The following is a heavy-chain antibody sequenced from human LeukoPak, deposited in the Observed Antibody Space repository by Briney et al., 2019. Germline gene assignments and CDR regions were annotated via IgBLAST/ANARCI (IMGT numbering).Heavy chain of an antibody. D-gene: IGHD6-13*01. V-gene: IGHV3-7*01. Sequence: GGSLRLSCAASGFTFSSYWMSWVRQAPGKGLEWVANIKQDGSEKYYVDSVKGRFTISRDNAKNSLCLQMNSLRAEDTAVYYCAREISSSWSDYFDYWGQGTLVTVSS. CDR3: AREISSSWSDYFDY. CDR1: GFTFSSYW. J-gene: IGHJ4*02. CDR2: IKQDGSEK.